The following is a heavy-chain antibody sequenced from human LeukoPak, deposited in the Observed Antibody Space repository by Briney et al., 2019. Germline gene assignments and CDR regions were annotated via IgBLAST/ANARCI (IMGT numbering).Heavy chain of an antibody. V-gene: IGHV3-21*01. CDR2: ISSSSSYI. CDR1: GFTFSSYA. CDR3: ARDLINMVRGVIYYYYGMDV. J-gene: IGHJ6*02. D-gene: IGHD3-10*01. Sequence: GGSLRLSCAASGFTFSSYAMNWVRQAPGKGLEWVSSISSSSSYIYYADSVKGRFTISRDNAKNSLYLQMNSLRAEDTAVYYCARDLINMVRGVIYYYYGMDVWGQGTTVTVSS.